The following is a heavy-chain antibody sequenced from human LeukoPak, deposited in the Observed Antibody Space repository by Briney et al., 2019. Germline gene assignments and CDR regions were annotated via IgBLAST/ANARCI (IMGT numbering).Heavy chain of an antibody. V-gene: IGHV3-7*03. J-gene: IGHJ3*02. CDR3: ARDWVAGVPFDAFDI. CDR1: GFTLSSYW. CDR2: IKEDGSEK. D-gene: IGHD3-10*01. Sequence: GGSLRLSCAASGFTLSSYWTSWVRQAPGKGLEWVANIKEDGSEKYYVDSVKGRFTTSRDNAQNSVYLHMNSLTAEDTALYYCARDWVAGVPFDAFDIWGQGTMVSVSS.